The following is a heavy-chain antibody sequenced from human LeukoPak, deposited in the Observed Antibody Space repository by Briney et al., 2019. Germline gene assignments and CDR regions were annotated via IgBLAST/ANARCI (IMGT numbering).Heavy chain of an antibody. J-gene: IGHJ6*01. CDR1: GFTFGGFA. Sequence: GGSLRLSCAASGFTFGGFAMSWVRRTPGKGLEWVSGISGSGDNTLYAASVKGRFTVSRDNSKSTLYLEMNSLRAEDTAIYYCTEMEGHPLPKYYMDVWGQGTTVTVSS. CDR3: TEMEGHPLPKYYMDV. CDR2: ISGSGDNT. D-gene: IGHD2/OR15-2a*01. V-gene: IGHV3-23*01.